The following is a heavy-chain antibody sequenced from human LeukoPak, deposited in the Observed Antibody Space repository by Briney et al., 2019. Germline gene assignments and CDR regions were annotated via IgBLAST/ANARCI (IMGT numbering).Heavy chain of an antibody. V-gene: IGHV3-64*01. Sequence: PGGSLRLSCAASGFTFSSYAMHWVRHAPGKGLEYVSAISSNGGSTYYANSVKGRFTISRDNSKNTLYLQMGSLRAEDMAVYYCAREGYAYWGQGTLVTVSS. D-gene: IGHD2-8*01. CDR1: GFTFSSYA. J-gene: IGHJ4*02. CDR2: ISSNGGST. CDR3: AREGYAY.